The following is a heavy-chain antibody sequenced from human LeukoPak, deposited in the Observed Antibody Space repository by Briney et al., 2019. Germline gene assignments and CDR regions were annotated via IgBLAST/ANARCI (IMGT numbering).Heavy chain of an antibody. CDR1: GYSISSGYY. V-gene: IGHV4-38-2*02. D-gene: IGHD3-9*01. J-gene: IGHJ4*02. CDR2: IYHSGST. CDR3: AATYYDILTGYYSPVGY. Sequence: SETLSLTCTVSGYSISSGYYWAWIRQPPGRGLEWIASIYHSGSTYYNPSLKSRVTISVDTSKNQFSLKLSSVTAADTAVYYCAATYYDILTGYYSPVGYWGQGTLVTVSS.